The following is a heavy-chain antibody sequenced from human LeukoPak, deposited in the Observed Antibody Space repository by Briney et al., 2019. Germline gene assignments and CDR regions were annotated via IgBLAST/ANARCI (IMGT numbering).Heavy chain of an antibody. J-gene: IGHJ4*02. CDR3: ARDVAPIDY. V-gene: IGHV3-48*03. CDR1: GFTFSNYE. CDR2: ISSSGGTI. Sequence: SLRLSCAAPGFTFSNYEMNWVRQAPGKGLEWVSYISSSGGTIYCADSVKGRFTISRDNAKNSLYLQMNSLRAEDTAVYYCARDVAPIDYWGQGTLVTVSS.